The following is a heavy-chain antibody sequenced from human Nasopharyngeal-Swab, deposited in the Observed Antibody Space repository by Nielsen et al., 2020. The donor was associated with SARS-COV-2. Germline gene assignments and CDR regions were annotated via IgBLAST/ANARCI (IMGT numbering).Heavy chain of an antibody. D-gene: IGHD3-10*01. J-gene: IGHJ3*01. CDR3: SKDGVVRGDALDL. CDR1: GFTFNIYA. V-gene: IGHV3-23*01. CDR2: VSASGGRT. Sequence: GESLQLSCAASGFTFNIYAMAWVRRAPGRGLQWVTGVSASGGRTYYPDSVKGRFSISRDNSKNTLFLQMHSLRVEDTAVYYCSKDGVVRGDALDLWGQGTMVTVSS.